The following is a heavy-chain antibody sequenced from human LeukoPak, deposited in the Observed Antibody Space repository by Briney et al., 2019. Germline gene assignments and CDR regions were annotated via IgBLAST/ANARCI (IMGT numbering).Heavy chain of an antibody. CDR2: IYSGGST. J-gene: IGHJ4*02. Sequence: GSLRLSCAASGFTVSSNYMSWVRQAPGKGLEWVSVIYSGGSTYYADSVKGRFTISRDNSKNTLYLQMNSLRAEDTAVYYCAREGSSSWSFDYWGQGTLVTVSS. CDR1: GFTVSSNY. D-gene: IGHD6-13*01. CDR3: AREGSSSWSFDY. V-gene: IGHV3-53*01.